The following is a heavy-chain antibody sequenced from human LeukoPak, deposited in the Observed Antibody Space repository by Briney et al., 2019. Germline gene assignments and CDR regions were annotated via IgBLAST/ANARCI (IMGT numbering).Heavy chain of an antibody. V-gene: IGHV1-8*03. CDR2: MNPNSGNT. CDR3: ARDQSYGDYVSNGY. D-gene: IGHD4-17*01. J-gene: IGHJ4*02. CDR1: GYTFTSYD. Sequence: ASVKVSCKASGYTFTSYDFNWVRQAPRQGLEWMGWMNPNSGNTGYAQKFQGRVTITRNTSISTAYMELRSLRSDDTAVYYCARDQSYGDYVSNGYWGQGTLVTVSS.